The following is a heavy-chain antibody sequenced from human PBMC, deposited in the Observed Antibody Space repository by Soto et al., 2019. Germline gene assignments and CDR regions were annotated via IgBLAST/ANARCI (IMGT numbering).Heavy chain of an antibody. Sequence: EVQLLESGGGLVQPGGSLRLSCAASGFTFSSYAMSWVRQAPGKGLEWVSAIGVSGDTTYYADSVNGRFTISRDNSKNPLYLQMGSLRAEETAVYYCAKVRRFGELRSLYWGQGTLVTVSS. V-gene: IGHV3-23*01. CDR2: IGVSGDTT. CDR3: AKVRRFGELRSLY. CDR1: GFTFSSYA. D-gene: IGHD3-10*01. J-gene: IGHJ4*02.